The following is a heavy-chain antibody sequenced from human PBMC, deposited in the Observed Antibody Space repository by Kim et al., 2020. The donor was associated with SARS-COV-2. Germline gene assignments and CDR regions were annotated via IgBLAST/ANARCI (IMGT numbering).Heavy chain of an antibody. CDR2: ISGNGGNT. D-gene: IGHD6-19*01. Sequence: GGSLRLSCSASGFTFSTYAMHWVRQAPGKGLEYVSAISGNGGNTNYAGSVKGRFTISRDNSKNTLYLKMSSLRAEDTAVYYCVKDLRQWLVPGGHSYFDYWGQGTLVTVSS. CDR3: VKDLRQWLVPGGHSYFDY. V-gene: IGHV3-64D*09. CDR1: GFTFSTYA. J-gene: IGHJ4*02.